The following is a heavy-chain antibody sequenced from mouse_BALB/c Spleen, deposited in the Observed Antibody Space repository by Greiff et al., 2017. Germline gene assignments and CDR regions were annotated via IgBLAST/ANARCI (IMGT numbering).Heavy chain of an antibody. CDR1: GFTFSDYY. Sequence: EVQGVESGGGLVKPGGSLKLSCAASGFTFSDYYMYWVRQTPEKRLEWVATISDGGSYTYYPDSVKGRFTISRDNAKNNLYLQMSSLKSEDTAMYYCARGYGSSYGYFDYWGQGTTLTVSS. CDR3: ARGYGSSYGYFDY. V-gene: IGHV5-4*02. J-gene: IGHJ2*01. D-gene: IGHD1-1*01. CDR2: ISDGGSYT.